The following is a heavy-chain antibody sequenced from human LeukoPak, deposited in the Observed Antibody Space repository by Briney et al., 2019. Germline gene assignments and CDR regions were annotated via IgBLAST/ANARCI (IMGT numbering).Heavy chain of an antibody. J-gene: IGHJ4*02. CDR3: AKGEKGSSWNY. CDR2: ISGSGSST. Sequence: GGSLRLSCEASGFTFSSYVMSWVRQAPGKGLEWVSTISGSGSSTYYADSVKGRLTISRDNSKNTLYLQMNSLRAEDTAVYYCAKGEKGSSWNYWGQGTLVTVSS. V-gene: IGHV3-23*01. D-gene: IGHD6-13*01. CDR1: GFTFSSYV.